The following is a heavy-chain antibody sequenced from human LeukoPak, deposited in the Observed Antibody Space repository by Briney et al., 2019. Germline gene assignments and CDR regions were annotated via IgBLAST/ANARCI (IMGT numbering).Heavy chain of an antibody. J-gene: IGHJ1*01. CDR1: VYTFTSYD. CDR3: ARRTTDSSGYYYDTKYFHH. D-gene: IGHD3-22*01. Sequence: SLKGSCKASVYTFTSYDINWVRQATGQGLECMGWMNPNSGNTGYAQKFLGRVTMTRDTSISTAYMELGSLRSDDTAVYYCARRTTDSSGYYYDTKYFHHWGQGTLLTVSS. V-gene: IGHV1-8*01. CDR2: MNPNSGNT.